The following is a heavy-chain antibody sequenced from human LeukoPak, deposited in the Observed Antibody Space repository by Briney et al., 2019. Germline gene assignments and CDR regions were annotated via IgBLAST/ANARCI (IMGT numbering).Heavy chain of an antibody. CDR2: ISAGGRST. D-gene: IGHD3-22*01. Sequence: GGSLRLSCAASGFTFSAYWMHWVRQAPGKGLVWVSLISAGGRSTTYADSVKGRFTISRDNAKNTLYLQINSLRAEDTAVYFCAKWDYYDSSGYYPQPPFDYWGQGALVTVSS. J-gene: IGHJ4*02. CDR1: GFTFSAYW. CDR3: AKWDYYDSSGYYPQPPFDY. V-gene: IGHV3-74*01.